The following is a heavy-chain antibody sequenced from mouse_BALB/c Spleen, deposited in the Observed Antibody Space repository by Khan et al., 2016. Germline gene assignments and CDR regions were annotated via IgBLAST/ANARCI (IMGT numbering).Heavy chain of an antibody. CDR1: GFNIKDYY. D-gene: IGHD2-1*01. Sequence: EVQLQESGAELVRSGASVRLSCTASGFNIKDYYIHWVKQRPEQGLEWIGWIDPENGATEYAPKFQGKATMTADTSSNTAYLQLSRLTSEDTAVYYCNAIYYGNYIYFDYWGQGTTLTVSS. J-gene: IGHJ2*01. CDR3: NAIYYGNYIYFDY. CDR2: IDPENGAT. V-gene: IGHV14-4*02.